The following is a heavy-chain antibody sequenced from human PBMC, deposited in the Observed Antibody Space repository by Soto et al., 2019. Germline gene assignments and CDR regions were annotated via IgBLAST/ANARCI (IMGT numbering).Heavy chain of an antibody. Sequence: QVQLQESGPGLVKPSETLSLTCAVSGGSISSYYWSWIRQPPGKGLEWIGYIYYSGSTNSNPYLKSGVTISVDTSKNRLSLKLRCTTAEEKAVDYFARVNEAVAVAGKSYYYYDGMVVWGQGTKVTFSS. CDR1: GGSISSYY. J-gene: IGHJ6*01. V-gene: IGHV4-59*01. D-gene: IGHD6-13*01. CDR3: ARVNEAVAVAGKSYYYYDGMVV. CDR2: IYYSGST.